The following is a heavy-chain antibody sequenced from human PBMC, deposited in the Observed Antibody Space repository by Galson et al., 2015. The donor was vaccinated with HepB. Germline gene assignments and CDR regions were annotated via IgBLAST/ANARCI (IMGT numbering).Heavy chain of an antibody. Sequence: SLRLSCAASRFTFDDYAMHRVRQAPGKGLEWVSGISWNSGSIDYADSVKGRFTISRDNAKNSLYLQMNSLRAEDTALYYCAKDIEGRGSWYNGDAFDIWGQGTMVTVSS. CDR3: AKDIEGRGSWYNGDAFDI. J-gene: IGHJ3*02. V-gene: IGHV3-9*01. CDR1: RFTFDDYA. D-gene: IGHD6-13*01. CDR2: ISWNSGSI.